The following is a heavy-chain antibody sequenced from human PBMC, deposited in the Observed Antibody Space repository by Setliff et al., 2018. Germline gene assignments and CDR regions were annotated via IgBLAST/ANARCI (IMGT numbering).Heavy chain of an antibody. J-gene: IGHJ4*02. CDR3: AREPHRYYDILTGETNPLFN. CDR2: INTNTGNP. CDR1: GYTFTSYA. Sequence: ASVKVSCKASGYTFTSYAMNWVRQAPGQGLEWMGWINTNTGNPTYAQGFTGRFVFSLDPSVSTAYLQISSLKAEDTAVYYCAREPHRYYDILTGETNPLFNWGQGTLVTSPQ. D-gene: IGHD3-9*01. V-gene: IGHV7-4-1*02.